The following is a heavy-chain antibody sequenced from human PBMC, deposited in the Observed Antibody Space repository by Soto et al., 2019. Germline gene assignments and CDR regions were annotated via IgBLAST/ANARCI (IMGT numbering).Heavy chain of an antibody. J-gene: IGHJ6*02. CDR2: IYPGDSDT. D-gene: IGHD2-15*01. CDR1: GSSFTSYW. V-gene: IGHV5-51*01. Sequence: PGESLKISGKGSGSSFTSYWIGWVRPMPGKGLEWMGIIYPGDSDTRYSPSFQGQVTISADKTISTAYLQWSSLKASDTAMYYCARLAPYGSCGSWPLGAHDCYYYGMDVWGQGTTVTVSS. CDR3: ARLAPYGSCGSWPLGAHDCYYYGMDV.